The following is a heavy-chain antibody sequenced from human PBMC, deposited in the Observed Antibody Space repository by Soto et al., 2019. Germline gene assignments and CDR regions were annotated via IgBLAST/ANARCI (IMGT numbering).Heavy chain of an antibody. CDR1: GFTFSNAW. CDR3: TTDPYYDFWSGYYRPDAFDI. Sequence: KSGGSLRLSCAASGFTFSNAWMSWVRQAPGKGLEWVGRIKSKTDGGTTDYAAPVKGRFTISRDDSKNTLYLQMNSLKTEDTAVYYCTTDPYYDFWSGYYRPDAFDIWGQGTIVTVSS. D-gene: IGHD3-3*01. J-gene: IGHJ3*02. CDR2: IKSKTDGGTT. V-gene: IGHV3-15*01.